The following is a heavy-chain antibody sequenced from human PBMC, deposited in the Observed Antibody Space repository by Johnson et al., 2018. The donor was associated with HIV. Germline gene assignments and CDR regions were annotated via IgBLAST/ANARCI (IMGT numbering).Heavy chain of an antibody. J-gene: IGHJ3*02. Sequence: VQLVESGGGVVQPGRSLRLSCAASEFTLSNYGIHWVRQAPGKGLEWVSGINWNGGSTGYADSVKGRFTISRDNAKNSLYLQMNSLRAEDTALYYCARDSQIYGEAGDAFDIWGQGTMVNVSS. D-gene: IGHD2/OR15-2a*01. V-gene: IGHV3-20*04. CDR2: INWNGGST. CDR3: ARDSQIYGEAGDAFDI. CDR1: EFTLSNYG.